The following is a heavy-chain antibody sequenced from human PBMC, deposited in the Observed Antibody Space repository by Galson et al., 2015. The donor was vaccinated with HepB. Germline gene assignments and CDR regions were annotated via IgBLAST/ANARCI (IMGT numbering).Heavy chain of an antibody. V-gene: IGHV1-69*13. CDR3: ARHTFIEPPARDGKDPQGALKYYLYALDV. J-gene: IGHJ6*02. D-gene: IGHD3-16*02. Sequence: SVKVSCKASGGTFNKYAVSWMRQAPGHGLEWLGGILPYFGPVNLAQKFQGRLAITADESTGTAYMELSSLRSEDTAIYYGARHTFIEPPARDGKDPQGALKYYLYALDVWGQGTTVTISS. CDR1: GGTFNKYA. CDR2: ILPYFGPV.